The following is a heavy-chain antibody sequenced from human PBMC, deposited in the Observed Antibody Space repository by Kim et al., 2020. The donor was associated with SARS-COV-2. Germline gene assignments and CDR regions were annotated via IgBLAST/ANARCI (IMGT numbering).Heavy chain of an antibody. J-gene: IGHJ5*02. CDR2: INHSGST. D-gene: IGHD3-10*01. CDR3: ARRIPRRRPRGGNWFDP. CDR1: GGSFSGYY. V-gene: IGHV4-34*01. Sequence: SETLSLTCAVYGGSFSGYYWSWIRQPPGKGLEWIGEINHSGSTNYNPSLKSRVTISVDTSKNQFSLKLSSVTAADTAVYYCARRIPRRRPRGGNWFDPWGQGTLVTVSS.